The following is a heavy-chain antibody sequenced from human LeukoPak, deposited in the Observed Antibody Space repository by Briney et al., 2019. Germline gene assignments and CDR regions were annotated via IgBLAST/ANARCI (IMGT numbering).Heavy chain of an antibody. CDR1: GFTFSSYA. V-gene: IGHV3-30-3*01. J-gene: IGHJ4*02. CDR2: ISYDGSNK. Sequence: GGSLRLSCAASGFTFSSYAMHWVRQAPGKGLEWVAVISYDGSNKYYADSVKGRFTISRDNSKNTLYLQMNSLRAEDTAVYYCARDREEYSSGWYGDYWGQGTLLTVSS. D-gene: IGHD6-19*01. CDR3: ARDREEYSSGWYGDY.